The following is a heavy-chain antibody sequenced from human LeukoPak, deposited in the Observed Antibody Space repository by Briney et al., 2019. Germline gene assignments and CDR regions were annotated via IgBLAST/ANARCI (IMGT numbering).Heavy chain of an antibody. CDR3: ARERQWLVSYNHDAFDI. V-gene: IGHV3-30*02. D-gene: IGHD6-19*01. CDR1: GFTFSSYG. CDR2: IRYDGSNK. Sequence: GGSLRLSCAASGFTFSSYGMHWVRQAPGKGLEWVAFIRYDGSNKYYADSVKGRFTISRDNSKNTLYLQMNSLRAEDTAVYYCARERQWLVSYNHDAFDIWGQGTMVTVSS. J-gene: IGHJ3*02.